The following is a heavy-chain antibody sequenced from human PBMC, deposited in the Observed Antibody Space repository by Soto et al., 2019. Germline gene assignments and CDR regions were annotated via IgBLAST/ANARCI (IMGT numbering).Heavy chain of an antibody. J-gene: IGHJ6*02. Sequence: ASVKFSCKASGYTFTGYYMHWVRQAPGQGLEWMGWINPNSGGTNYAQKFQGRVTMTRDTSISTAYMELSRLRSDDTAVYYCASANCSGGSCYGYYYYYYGMDVWGQGTTVTVSS. CDR1: GYTFTGYY. V-gene: IGHV1-2*02. CDR3: ASANCSGGSCYGYYYYYYGMDV. CDR2: INPNSGGT. D-gene: IGHD2-15*01.